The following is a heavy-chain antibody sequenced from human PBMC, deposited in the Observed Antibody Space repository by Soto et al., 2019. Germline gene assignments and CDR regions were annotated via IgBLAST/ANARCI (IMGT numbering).Heavy chain of an antibody. V-gene: IGHV1-69*13. J-gene: IGHJ4*02. D-gene: IGHD3-9*01. CDR2: ITPMFGTP. CDR3: AKDFGHYDILIGYPTFGS. CDR1: GGTFNSYV. Sequence: SVKVSCKASGGTFNSYVISWVRQAPGQGLEWMGGITPMFGTPNYAEKFQGRVTITADESTRTAYMELSSLRSEDTAVYYCAKDFGHYDILIGYPTFGSWGQGTLVTVSS.